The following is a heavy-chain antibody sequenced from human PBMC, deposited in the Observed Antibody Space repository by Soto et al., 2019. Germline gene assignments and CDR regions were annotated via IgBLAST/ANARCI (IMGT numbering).Heavy chain of an antibody. CDR1: GDSFNTYW. CDR3: ARQGKDGHNQGYGMDV. CDR2: THPGDSET. J-gene: IGHJ6*02. V-gene: IGHV5-51*01. Sequence: GESLKISCKGSGDSFNTYWIAWVRQMPGKGLEWMGITHPGDSETRYSPSFEGQVTISADKSISTAYLQWSSLKASDTAMYYCARQGKDGHNQGYGMDVWGQGTTVTVSS.